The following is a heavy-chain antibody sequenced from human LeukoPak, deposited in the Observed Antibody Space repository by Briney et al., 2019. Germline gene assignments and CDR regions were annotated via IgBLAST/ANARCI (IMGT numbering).Heavy chain of an antibody. J-gene: IGHJ4*02. CDR2: ISSSSSYI. CDR3: ARDGLLWFGELLFDH. V-gene: IGHV3-21*01. CDR1: GFTFSSYS. Sequence: GGSLRLSCAASGFTFSSYSMNWVRQAPGKGLEWVSSISSSSSYIYYADSVKGRFTISRDNAKNSLYLQMNSLRAEDTAVYYCARDGLLWFGELLFDHWGQGTLVTVSS. D-gene: IGHD3-10*01.